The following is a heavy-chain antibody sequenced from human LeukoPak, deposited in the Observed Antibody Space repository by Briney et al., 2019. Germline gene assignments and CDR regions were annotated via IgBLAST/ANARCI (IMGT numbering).Heavy chain of an antibody. CDR1: GGSISSYY. J-gene: IGHJ5*02. V-gene: IGHV4-59*01. CDR3: ARALRDGYNYNWFDP. Sequence: PSETLSPTCTVSGGSISSYYWSWIRQPPGKGLEWIGYIYYSGSTNYNPSLKSRVTISVDTSKNQFSLKLSSVTAADTAVYYCARALRDGYNYNWFDPWGQGTLVTVSS. CDR2: IYYSGST. D-gene: IGHD5-12*01.